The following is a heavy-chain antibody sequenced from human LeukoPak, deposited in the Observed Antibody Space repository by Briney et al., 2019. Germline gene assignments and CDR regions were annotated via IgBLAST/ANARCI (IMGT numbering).Heavy chain of an antibody. V-gene: IGHV4-30-4*01. J-gene: IGHJ3*02. Sequence: SETLSLTCTVSGGSISSGDYYWSWIRQPPGKGLERIGYIYYSGSTYYNPSLKSRVTISVDTSKNQFSLKLSSVTAADTAVYYCARVWGSDCSGGSCPTAFDIWGQGTMVTVSS. D-gene: IGHD2-15*01. CDR1: GGSISSGDYY. CDR2: IYYSGST. CDR3: ARVWGSDCSGGSCPTAFDI.